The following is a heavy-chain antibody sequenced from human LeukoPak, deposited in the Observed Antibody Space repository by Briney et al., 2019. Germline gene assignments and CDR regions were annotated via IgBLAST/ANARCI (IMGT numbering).Heavy chain of an antibody. Sequence: GGSLRPSCAASGFTFSTFPMSWVRQAPGKGLEWVSAISGNGRSIFYADSVTGRFTISRDNSKNTLYLQMNSLRAEDTAVYYCAKGGLGAAFDIWGQGTMVTVSS. CDR1: GFTFSTFP. CDR3: AKGGLGAAFDI. CDR2: ISGNGRSI. D-gene: IGHD4/OR15-4a*01. J-gene: IGHJ3*02. V-gene: IGHV3-23*01.